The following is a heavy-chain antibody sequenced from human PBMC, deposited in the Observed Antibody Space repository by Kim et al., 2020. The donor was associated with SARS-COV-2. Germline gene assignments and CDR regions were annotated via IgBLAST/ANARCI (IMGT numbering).Heavy chain of an antibody. Sequence: GGSLRLSCAASGFTFDGYAMHWVRQAPGKGLEWVSLISGDGGSTYYADSVKGRFTISRDNSKNSLYLQMNSLRTEDTALYYCAKDIRDDFWSGPLDYWGQGTLVTVSS. D-gene: IGHD3-3*01. CDR1: GFTFDGYA. CDR2: ISGDGGST. J-gene: IGHJ4*02. CDR3: AKDIRDDFWSGPLDY. V-gene: IGHV3-43*02.